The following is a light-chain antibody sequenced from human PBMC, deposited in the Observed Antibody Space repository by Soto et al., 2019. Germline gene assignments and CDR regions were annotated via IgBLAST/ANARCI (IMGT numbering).Light chain of an antibody. CDR2: LGS. J-gene: IGKJ1*01. V-gene: IGKV2-28*01. CDR1: QSLLHSNGYNY. Sequence: DIVMPQSPLSLTVTPGEPASISCRSSQSLLHSNGYNYLDWYLQKPGQSPQLLIYLGSNRASGVPDRFSGSGSGTDFTLKISRVEAEDVGVYYCMQALQTPPWTFGQGTKVEIK. CDR3: MQALQTPPWT.